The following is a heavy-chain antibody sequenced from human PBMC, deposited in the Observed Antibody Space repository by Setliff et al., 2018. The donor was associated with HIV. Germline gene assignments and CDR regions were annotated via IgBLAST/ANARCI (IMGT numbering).Heavy chain of an antibody. V-gene: IGHV3-74*01. CDR1: GFTFNRYW. CDR2: INNDTTTT. CDR3: AANIMGLSPEDF. D-gene: IGHD1-26*01. J-gene: IGHJ4*02. Sequence: GESLKISCAASGFTFNRYWMHWVRQAPGQGLVWVSGINNDTTTTTYADFVKGRFIISRDNARNMLYLQLNSLRAEDTAVYYCAANIMGLSPEDFWGQGTLVTVSS.